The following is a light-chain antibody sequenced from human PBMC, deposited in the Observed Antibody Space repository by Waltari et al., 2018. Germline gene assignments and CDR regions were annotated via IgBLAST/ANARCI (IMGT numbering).Light chain of an antibody. Sequence: QSALTQPASVSGSPGQSITISCTGTSSAVGSYNLVSWYQHHPGKALKLMIYEGTQRPSGVSDRFSGSKSGDTASLTISGLQAEDEADYYCCSYVRDITWVFGGGTKLTVL. CDR1: SSAVGSYNL. J-gene: IGLJ3*02. CDR2: EGT. V-gene: IGLV2-23*01. CDR3: CSYVRDITWV.